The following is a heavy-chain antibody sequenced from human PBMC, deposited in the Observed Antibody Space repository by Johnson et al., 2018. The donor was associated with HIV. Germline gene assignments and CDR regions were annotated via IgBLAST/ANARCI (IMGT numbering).Heavy chain of an antibody. CDR2: ISGSGGST. CDR3: AKAELVGALEGGAFDI. J-gene: IGHJ3*02. V-gene: IGHV3-23*04. CDR1: GFTFDDYG. D-gene: IGHD1-26*01. Sequence: VQLVESGGGVVRPGGSLRLSCAASGFTFDDYGMSWVRQAPGKGLEWVSAISGSGGSTYYADSVKGRFTISRDNSKNTLYLQMNSLRAEDTAVYYCAKAELVGALEGGAFDIWGQGTMVTVSS.